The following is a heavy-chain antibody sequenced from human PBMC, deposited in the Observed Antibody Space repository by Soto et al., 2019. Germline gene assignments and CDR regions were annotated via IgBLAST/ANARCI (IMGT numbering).Heavy chain of an antibody. CDR3: ARHLGSGYSGYDYFPGKPEYYFDY. Sequence: SETLSLTCTVSGGSISSSSYYWGWIRQPPGKGLEWIGSIYYSGSTYYNPSLKSRVTISVDTSKNQFSLKLSSVTAADTAVYYCARHLGSGYSGYDYFPGKPEYYFDYWGQGTLVTVSS. CDR1: GGSISSSSYY. V-gene: IGHV4-39*01. CDR2: IYYSGST. D-gene: IGHD5-12*01. J-gene: IGHJ4*02.